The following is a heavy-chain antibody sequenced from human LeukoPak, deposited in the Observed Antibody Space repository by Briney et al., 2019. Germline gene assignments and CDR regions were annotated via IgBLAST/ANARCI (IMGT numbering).Heavy chain of an antibody. V-gene: IGHV3-23*01. CDR2: TSGSGGST. D-gene: IGHD6-6*01. Sequence: GGSLRLSCAASGFTFSSYAMSWVRQAPGKGLEWVSATSGSGGSTYYADSVKGRFTISRDNSKNTLYLQMNSLRAEDTAVYYCAKEYSSSFFAGSFAFDIWGQGTMVTVSS. CDR3: AKEYSSSFFAGSFAFDI. CDR1: GFTFSSYA. J-gene: IGHJ3*02.